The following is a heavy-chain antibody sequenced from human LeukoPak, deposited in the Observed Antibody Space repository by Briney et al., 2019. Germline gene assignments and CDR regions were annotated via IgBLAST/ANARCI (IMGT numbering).Heavy chain of an antibody. CDR1: GYTFTGYY. CDR3: ARSYRRGWGGGQDY. CDR2: INPNSGGT. V-gene: IGHV1-2*02. D-gene: IGHD6-19*01. Sequence: ASVKVSCKASGYTFTGYYMHWVRQAPGQGLEWMGWINPNSGGTNYAQKFQGRVTMTRDTSISTAYMELSRLRSDDTAVYHCARSYRRGWGGGQDYGGQGPLVTVPS. J-gene: IGHJ4*02.